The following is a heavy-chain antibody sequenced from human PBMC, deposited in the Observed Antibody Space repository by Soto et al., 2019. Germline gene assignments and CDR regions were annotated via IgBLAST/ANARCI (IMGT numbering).Heavy chain of an antibody. J-gene: IGHJ6*02. CDR3: ARITLDTYMTYRFDP. D-gene: IGHD3-10*01. Sequence: KTSETLSLTCTVSGDSVTSGDYYWSWIRQPPGKGLEWIGYIYYSGNTNYSPSLKSRVAISLDTSHNQFSLKLSSVTAADTAVYFCARITLDTYMTYRFDPWGQGNTVTVSS. CDR1: GDSVTSGDYY. V-gene: IGHV4-61*08. CDR2: IYYSGNT.